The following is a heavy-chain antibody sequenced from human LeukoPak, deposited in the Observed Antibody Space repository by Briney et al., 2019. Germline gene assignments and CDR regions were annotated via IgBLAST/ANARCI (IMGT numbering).Heavy chain of an antibody. Sequence: GGSLRLSCAASGFTFSSFWMSWVRQAPGKGLEWVANIKQDGSEKYYVNSVKGRFSISRDNAENSMYLQMNSLRAEDTAVYYCARDKSGYFDYWGQGTLVTVSS. D-gene: IGHD1-26*01. CDR3: ARDKSGYFDY. CDR1: GFTFSSFW. CDR2: IKQDGSEK. J-gene: IGHJ4*02. V-gene: IGHV3-7*04.